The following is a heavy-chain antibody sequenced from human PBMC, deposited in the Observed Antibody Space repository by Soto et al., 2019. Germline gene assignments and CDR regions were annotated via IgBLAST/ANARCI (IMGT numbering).Heavy chain of an antibody. CDR3: ASGPTSIAAAGDYFDY. D-gene: IGHD6-13*01. V-gene: IGHV3-53*01. Sequence: GSLRLSCAASGFTVSSNYMSWVRQAPGKGLEWVSVIYSGGSTYYADSVKGRFTISRDNSKNTLYLQMNSLRAEDTAVYYCASGPTSIAAAGDYFDYWGQGTLVTVSS. CDR1: GFTVSSNY. CDR2: IYSGGST. J-gene: IGHJ4*02.